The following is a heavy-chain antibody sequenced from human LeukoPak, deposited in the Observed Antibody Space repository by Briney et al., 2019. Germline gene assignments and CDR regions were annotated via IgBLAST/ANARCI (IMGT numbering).Heavy chain of an antibody. CDR3: TKDYYYDSSGYPDYYYYYYMDV. D-gene: IGHD3-22*01. CDR1: GGSISSSSYY. CDR2: IYYSGST. Sequence: SETLSLTCTVSGGSISSSSYYWGWIRQPPGKGLEWIGSIYYSGSTYYNPSLKSRVTISVDTSKNQFSLKLSSVTAADTAVYYCTKDYYYDSSGYPDYYYYYYMDVWGKGTTVTVSS. J-gene: IGHJ6*03. V-gene: IGHV4-39*07.